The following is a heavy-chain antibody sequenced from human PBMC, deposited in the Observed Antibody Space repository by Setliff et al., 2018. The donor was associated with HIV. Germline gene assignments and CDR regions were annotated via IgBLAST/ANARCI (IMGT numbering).Heavy chain of an antibody. CDR3: VTSPGSFTSVDETEAGDY. D-gene: IGHD6-25*01. Sequence: ASVKVSCKAPGNSFNGDFLNWVRQAPGQGLEWMGNIKLSSGGTKFAQKFLGRVTMTRDTSTNTASMELRRLNSDDTATYFCVTSPGSFTSVDETEAGDYWGQGTLVTVSS. V-gene: IGHV1-2*02. CDR2: IKLSSGGT. J-gene: IGHJ4*02. CDR1: GNSFNGDF.